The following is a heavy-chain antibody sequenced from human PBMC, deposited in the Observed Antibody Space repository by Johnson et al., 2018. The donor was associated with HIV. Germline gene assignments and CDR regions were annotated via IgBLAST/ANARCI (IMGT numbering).Heavy chain of an antibody. CDR2: ISWNSGSI. CDR1: GFTFDDYA. V-gene: IGHV3-9*01. Sequence: VQLVESGGGLVQPGRSVRLSCAASGFTFDDYAMHWVRQAPGKGLEWVSGISWNSGSIGYADSVKGRFTISRDNAKNSLYLQMNSLRAEDTALYYCAKDLIRYFDFWGQGTMVTVSS. CDR3: AKDLIRYFDF. J-gene: IGHJ3*01. D-gene: IGHD3-16*01.